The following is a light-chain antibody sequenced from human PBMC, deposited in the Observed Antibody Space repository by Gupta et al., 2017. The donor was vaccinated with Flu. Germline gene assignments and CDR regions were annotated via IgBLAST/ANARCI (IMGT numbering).Light chain of an antibody. V-gene: IGLV1-40*01. CDR2: GNN. CDR1: TSNIGAGYD. CDR3: QSYDNSLSGSKV. J-gene: IGLJ3*02. Sequence: QFVLTPPPSVSGAPGQRVTISCTGSTSNIGAGYDVHWYQQLPGRAPKRLIFGNNNRPSGVADRFSASKSGTSASLAIAGLQAEDEADYYCQSYDNSLSGSKVFGGGTKLTVL.